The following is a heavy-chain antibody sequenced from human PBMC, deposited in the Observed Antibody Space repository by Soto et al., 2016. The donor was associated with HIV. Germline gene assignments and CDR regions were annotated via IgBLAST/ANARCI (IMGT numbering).Heavy chain of an antibody. CDR1: GDTFGKYP. CDR3: GRDRASSGSYYSANYYGMDV. Sequence: QVHLVQSGAEVKKPGSSVKVSCKTYGDTFGKYPISWVRQAPGQGLEWMGGISPIFGTPNYAQKFQGRVTITADESTGTAYMELTSLRSDDTAVYYCGRDRASSGSYYSANYYGMDVWGQGTTVTVS. J-gene: IGHJ6*02. D-gene: IGHD3-10*01. CDR2: ISPIFGTP. V-gene: IGHV1-69*13.